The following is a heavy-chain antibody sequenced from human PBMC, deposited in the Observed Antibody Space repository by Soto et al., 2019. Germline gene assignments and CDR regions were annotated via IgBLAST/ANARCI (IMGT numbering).Heavy chain of an antibody. Sequence: QVQLVQSGAEVKKPGASVKGSCKASGYTFTSYYMHWVRQAPGQGLEWMGIINPSGGSTSYAQKFHGRVTMTRDTSNSTVYMELSSLRSENTAVYYCARRGALDSSSWYGIDYWGQGTLVTVSS. J-gene: IGHJ4*02. CDR3: ARRGALDSSSWYGIDY. V-gene: IGHV1-46*01. CDR2: INPSGGST. CDR1: GYTFTSYY. D-gene: IGHD6-13*01.